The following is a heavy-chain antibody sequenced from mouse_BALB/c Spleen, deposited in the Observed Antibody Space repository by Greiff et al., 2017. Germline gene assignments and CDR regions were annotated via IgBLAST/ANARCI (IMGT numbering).Heavy chain of an antibody. CDR3: ANNRAYYYGSSYDYYAMDY. D-gene: IGHD1-1*01. V-gene: IGHV1-77*01. CDR1: GYTFTDYY. J-gene: IGHJ4*01. Sequence: QVQLKESGAELARPGASVKLSCKASGYTFTDYYINWVKQRTGQGLEWIGEIYPGSGNTYYNEKFKGKATLTADKSSSTAYMQLSSLTSEDSAVYFCANNRAYYYGSSYDYYAMDYWGQGTSVTVSS. CDR2: IYPGSGNT.